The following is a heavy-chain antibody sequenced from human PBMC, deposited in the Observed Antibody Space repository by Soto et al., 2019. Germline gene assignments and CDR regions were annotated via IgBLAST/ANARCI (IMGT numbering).Heavy chain of an antibody. CDR1: GFTFSSYA. Sequence: PGGSLRLSCAASGFTFSSYAMSWVRQAPGKGLEWVSAISGSGGSTYYADSVKGRFTISRDNSKNTLYLQMNSLRAEDTAVYYCAKAPHYDILTGYEFDYWGQGTLVTVSS. V-gene: IGHV3-23*01. CDR2: ISGSGGST. CDR3: AKAPHYDILTGYEFDY. J-gene: IGHJ4*02. D-gene: IGHD3-9*01.